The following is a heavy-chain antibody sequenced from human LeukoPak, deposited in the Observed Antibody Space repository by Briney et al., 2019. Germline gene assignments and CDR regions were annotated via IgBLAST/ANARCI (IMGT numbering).Heavy chain of an antibody. Sequence: AAVKVSFKASGYTVTGHYWHWVRQAPGQGLEWMGWINPNSGVTNHAQKFQGRVTMTRDTSINTAYMELHSLTSDDTAMYYCAKDAYSGFSSSYNMDSWGQGTLVSVSS. CDR2: INPNSGVT. J-gene: IGHJ4*02. V-gene: IGHV1-2*02. CDR1: GYTVTGHY. CDR3: AKDAYSGFSSSYNMDS. D-gene: IGHD5-18*01.